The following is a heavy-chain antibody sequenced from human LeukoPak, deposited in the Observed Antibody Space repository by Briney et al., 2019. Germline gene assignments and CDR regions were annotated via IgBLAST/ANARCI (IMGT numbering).Heavy chain of an antibody. CDR2: LKQDGSEK. CDR1: GFTFRTYW. Sequence: GGSLRLSCAASGFTFRTYWMSWVRQAPGKGLEWVANLKQDGSEKNYVDSVKGRFTISRDNAENSLYLQMNSLRAEDTAVYYCARDSHDYGDSLRVEYWGQGTLVTVSS. CDR3: ARDSHDYGDSLRVEY. V-gene: IGHV3-7*01. J-gene: IGHJ4*02. D-gene: IGHD4-17*01.